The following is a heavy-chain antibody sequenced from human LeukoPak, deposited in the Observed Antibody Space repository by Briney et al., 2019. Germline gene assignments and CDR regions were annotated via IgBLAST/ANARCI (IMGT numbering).Heavy chain of an antibody. CDR3: AGQPVVVPAAMGYYCYGMDV. V-gene: IGHV4-59*01. Sequence: SETLSLTCTVSGGSISSYYWSWIRQPPGKGLEWIGYIYYSGSTNYNPSLKSRVTISVDTSKNQFSLKLSSVTAADTAVYYCAGQPVVVPAAMGYYCYGMDVWGKGTTVTVSS. CDR1: GGSISSYY. D-gene: IGHD2-2*01. J-gene: IGHJ6*04. CDR2: IYYSGST.